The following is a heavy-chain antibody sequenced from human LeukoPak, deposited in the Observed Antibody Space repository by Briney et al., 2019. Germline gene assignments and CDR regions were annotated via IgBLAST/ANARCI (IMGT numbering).Heavy chain of an antibody. CDR2: MNPNSGNT. CDR1: GYTFTSYD. J-gene: IGHJ4*02. D-gene: IGHD6-19*01. V-gene: IGHV1-8*01. Sequence: ASVKVSCKASGYTFTSYDINWVRQATGQGLEWMGWMNPNSGNTGYAQKFQGRVTMTRNTSISTAYMELSSLRSEDTAVYCCARGSRIAVAGAGFDYWGQGTLVTVSS. CDR3: ARGSRIAVAGAGFDY.